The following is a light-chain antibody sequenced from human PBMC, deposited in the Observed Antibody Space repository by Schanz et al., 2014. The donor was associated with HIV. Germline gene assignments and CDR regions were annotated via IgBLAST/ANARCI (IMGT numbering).Light chain of an antibody. CDR3: QQYADSPPLT. V-gene: IGKV1-5*01. CDR1: QSVDRW. CDR2: AAS. Sequence: DIQMTQSPSNLSASVGDRVTITCRASQSVDRWLAWYQHKAGTAPKLLIYAASILHSGVPSRFSGSGSGTDFTLTISSLQPEDFAVYYCQQYADSPPLTSGGGTKVEIK. J-gene: IGKJ4*01.